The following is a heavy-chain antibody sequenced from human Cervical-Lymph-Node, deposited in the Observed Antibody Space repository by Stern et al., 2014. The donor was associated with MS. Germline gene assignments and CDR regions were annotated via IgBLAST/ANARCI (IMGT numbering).Heavy chain of an antibody. V-gene: IGHV4-31*03. J-gene: IGHJ4*02. CDR2: IHDRGST. Sequence: VNLVESGPGLVKLSQTLSLTCTVSGGSLHTNGYYWTWIRQHPGKGLEWIGYIHDRGSTYYNPSLRSRGSISVDTSKIQFSLKLSSVTAADTALYYCARSDRLWGSFDYWGQGSLVTVSS. D-gene: IGHD3-16*01. CDR3: ARSDRLWGSFDY. CDR1: GGSLHTNGYY.